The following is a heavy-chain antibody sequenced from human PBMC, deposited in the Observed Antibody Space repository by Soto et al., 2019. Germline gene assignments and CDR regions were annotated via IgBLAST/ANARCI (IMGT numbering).Heavy chain of an antibody. V-gene: IGHV1-69*13. J-gene: IGHJ6*02. CDR2: IIPIFGTT. D-gene: IGHD5-18*01. Sequence: GASVKVSCKASGGSFTYTLSWVRQAPGQGLEWMGGIIPIFGTTNYAQKFQGRVTITADESTKTAYMELSTLRSEDTAVYYCARFNSHGTYGMDVWGQGPTLTVYS. CDR3: ARFNSHGTYGMDV. CDR1: GGSFTYT.